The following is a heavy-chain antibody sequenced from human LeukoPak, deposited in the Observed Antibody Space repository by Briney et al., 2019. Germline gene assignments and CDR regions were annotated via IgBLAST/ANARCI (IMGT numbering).Heavy chain of an antibody. CDR1: GFTFSSSA. V-gene: IGHV3-23*01. Sequence: PGGSLRLSCAASGFTFSSSAMSWVRQAPGKGLEWVSSISGSGSGGSTYYADSVKGRFTISRDNSKNTLYLQMNSLRAEDTAVYYCAKLRGFQIVVVAGYWGQGTLVTVSS. D-gene: IGHD3-22*01. CDR2: ISGSGSGGST. CDR3: AKLRGFQIVVVAGY. J-gene: IGHJ4*02.